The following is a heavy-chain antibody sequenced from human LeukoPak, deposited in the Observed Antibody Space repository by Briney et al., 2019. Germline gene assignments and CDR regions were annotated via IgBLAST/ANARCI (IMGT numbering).Heavy chain of an antibody. CDR1: GDSISTSNSY. CDR3: ARHRHIVVVTAMRIWFDP. D-gene: IGHD2-21*02. Sequence: SETLSLTCTVSGDSISTSNSYWGWIRQPPGKGLEWIGSIYYSGNTYYNASLKSRVTISVDTSKNQFSLKLISVTAADTAVYYCARHRHIVVVTAMRIWFDPWGQGTLVTVSS. CDR2: IYYSGNT. V-gene: IGHV4-39*01. J-gene: IGHJ5*02.